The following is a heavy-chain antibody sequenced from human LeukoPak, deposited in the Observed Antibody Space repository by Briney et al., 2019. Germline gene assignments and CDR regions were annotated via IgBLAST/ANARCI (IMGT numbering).Heavy chain of an antibody. CDR1: GFSFISYT. D-gene: IGHD3-16*01. J-gene: IGHJ4*02. CDR2: INGVGSST. V-gene: IGHV3-23*01. CDR3: AKDFSPFGYFDY. Sequence: GGSLRLSCAASGFSFISYTLHWVRQAPGKGLEWVSAINGVGSSTFYADSVQGRFTISRDNSKNTLYLEMKSLRADDTAVYYCAKDFSPFGYFDYWGQGTQVTVSS.